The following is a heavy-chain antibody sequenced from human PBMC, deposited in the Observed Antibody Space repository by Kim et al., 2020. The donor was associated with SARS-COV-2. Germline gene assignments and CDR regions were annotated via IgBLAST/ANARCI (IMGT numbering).Heavy chain of an antibody. V-gene: IGHV4-39*01. J-gene: IGHJ4*02. Sequence: SETLSLTCTVSGGSISSSSYYWGWIRQPPGKGLEWIGSIYYSGSTYYNPSLKSRVTISVDTSKNQFSLKLSSVTAADTAVDYCARTVYGGNSEFDYWGQGTLVTVSS. CDR3: ARTVYGGNSEFDY. CDR2: IYYSGST. D-gene: IGHD4-17*01. CDR1: GGSISSSSYY.